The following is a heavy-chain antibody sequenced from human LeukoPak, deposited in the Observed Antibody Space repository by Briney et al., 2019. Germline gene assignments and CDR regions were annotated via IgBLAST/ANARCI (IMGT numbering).Heavy chain of an antibody. J-gene: IGHJ5*02. CDR1: GFTFSSYW. D-gene: IGHD2-2*01. V-gene: IGHV3-74*01. CDR2: INSDGSRT. CDR3: ARDRTVPGVPYNWFDP. Sequence: PGGSLRLSCAASGFTFSSYWMHWVRQAPGKGVVGVSRINSDGSRTSYADPVKGRFTISRDNAKNTLYLQMNSLRAEDTAVYYCARDRTVPGVPYNWFDPWGQGTLVTVSS.